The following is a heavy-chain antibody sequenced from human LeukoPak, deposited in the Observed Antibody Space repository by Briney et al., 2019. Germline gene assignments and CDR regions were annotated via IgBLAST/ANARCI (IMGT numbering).Heavy chain of an antibody. CDR3: ARHNSGIGYSGYDLHWFDP. D-gene: IGHD5-12*01. CDR1: GYSFTSYW. CDR2: IYPGDSDT. Sequence: GESLKISCKGSGYSFTSYWIGWVRQMPGKGLEWMRIIYPGDSDTRYSPSFQGQVTISADKSISTAYLQWSSLKASDTAMYYCARHNSGIGYSGYDLHWFDPWGQGTLVTVSS. V-gene: IGHV5-51*01. J-gene: IGHJ5*02.